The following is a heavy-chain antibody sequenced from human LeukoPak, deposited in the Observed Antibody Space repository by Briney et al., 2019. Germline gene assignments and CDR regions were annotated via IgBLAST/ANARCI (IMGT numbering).Heavy chain of an antibody. D-gene: IGHD3-22*01. V-gene: IGHV3-48*01. CDR1: GFTFSGYS. CDR2: ISSSTTTI. CDR3: ATDREDYDSSGYYLSDAFDI. Sequence: GGSLRLSCAVSGFTFSGYSMKWVRQAPGKGLEWVSYISSSTTTIYHADSVKGRFTVSRDNAKNSLYVQMDSLRVEDTAVYYCATDREDYDSSGYYLSDAFDIWGQGTMVTVSS. J-gene: IGHJ3*02.